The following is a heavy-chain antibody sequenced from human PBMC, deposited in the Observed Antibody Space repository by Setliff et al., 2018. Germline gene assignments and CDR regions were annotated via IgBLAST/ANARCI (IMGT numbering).Heavy chain of an antibody. Sequence: SETLSLTCAVYGGSFSGYYWSWIRQPPGKGLEWIGEINHSGGTNYNPSLKSRVTISVETSKNQFSLKLSSVTAADTAVYYFARLYYNFWSGYFWEHAQFDPWGQGTLVTVSS. J-gene: IGHJ5*02. CDR1: GGSFSGYY. D-gene: IGHD3-3*01. CDR3: ARLYYNFWSGYFWEHAQFDP. CDR2: INHSGGT. V-gene: IGHV4-34*01.